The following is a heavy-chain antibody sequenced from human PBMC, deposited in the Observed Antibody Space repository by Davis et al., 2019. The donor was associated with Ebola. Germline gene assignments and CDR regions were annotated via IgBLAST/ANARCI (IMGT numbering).Heavy chain of an antibody. J-gene: IGHJ4*02. CDR1: GGSISGYY. Sequence: SETLSLTCTVSGGSISGYYWSWVRQPPGKGLEWIGYVYSTGGTEYNPSLKSRVMMSVDTSKNQFSLKLSSVTAADTAVYYCARWVAAAGIKHFDYWGQGTLVTVSS. CDR2: VYSTGGT. V-gene: IGHV4-59*01. CDR3: ARWVAAAGIKHFDY. D-gene: IGHD6-13*01.